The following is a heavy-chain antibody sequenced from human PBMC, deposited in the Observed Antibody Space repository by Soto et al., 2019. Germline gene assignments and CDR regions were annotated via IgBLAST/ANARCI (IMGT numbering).Heavy chain of an antibody. CDR2: INHSGST. CDR1: GGSFSGYY. V-gene: IGHV4-34*01. CDR3: ARGPGYCSGGSCLGAFDI. Sequence: QVQLQQWGAGLLKPSETLSLTCAVYGGSFSGYYWSWIRQPPGKGLEWIGEINHSGSTNYNPSLKSRVTISVATSKNQFSLKLSSVTAADTAVYYCARGPGYCSGGSCLGAFDIWGQGTMVTVSS. J-gene: IGHJ3*02. D-gene: IGHD2-15*01.